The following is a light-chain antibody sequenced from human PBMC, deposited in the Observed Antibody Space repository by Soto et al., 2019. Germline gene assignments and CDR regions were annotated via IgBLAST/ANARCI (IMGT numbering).Light chain of an antibody. V-gene: IGLV2-14*01. CDR1: SSDVGAYNY. Sequence: QSVLTQPASVSGSPGQSITISCTGTSSDVGAYNYVSCLQQHPGKAPTLIISEVSNRPSGVSNRFSGSKSGNAASLTISGLQAEDEADYFCFSFTTDWTHVFGTGTKVTVL. CDR2: EVS. J-gene: IGLJ1*01. CDR3: FSFTTDWTHV.